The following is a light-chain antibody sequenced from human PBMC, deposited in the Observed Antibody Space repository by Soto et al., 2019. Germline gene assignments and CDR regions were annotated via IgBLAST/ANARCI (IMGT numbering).Light chain of an antibody. CDR1: QGISNY. CDR2: GAS. CDR3: QRYISAPFT. J-gene: IGKJ3*01. Sequence: IQMTQSPSSLSASVGDRVTITCRATQGISNYLAWYQQKPGKVPKLLIYGASTSQSGVPSRFSGSGSGTDFTLTISSLQPEDVATYYCQRYISAPFTFGPGTNVDIK. V-gene: IGKV1-27*01.